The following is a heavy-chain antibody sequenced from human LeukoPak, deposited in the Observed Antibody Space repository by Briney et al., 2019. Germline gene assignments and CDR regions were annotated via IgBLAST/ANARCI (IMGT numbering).Heavy chain of an antibody. V-gene: IGHV1-8*01. J-gene: IGHJ3*02. CDR2: MNPNSGNT. D-gene: IGHD1-26*01. CDR3: ARDVYFSGGSYPVHDAFDI. CDR1: GYTFTSYD. Sequence: ASVKVSCKASGYTFTSYDINWVRQATGQGLEWMGWMNPNSGNTGYAQKLQGRVTMTRNTSISTAYMELSSLRSEDTAVYYCARDVYFSGGSYPVHDAFDIWGQGTMVTVSS.